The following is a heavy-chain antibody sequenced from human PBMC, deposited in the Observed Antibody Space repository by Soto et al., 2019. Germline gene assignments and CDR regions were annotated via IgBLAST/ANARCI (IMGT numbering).Heavy chain of an antibody. CDR3: ASGDIAAAGTGFIDYDYGMDV. D-gene: IGHD6-13*01. Sequence: KPSETLSLTCTVSGGSISSYYWSLIRQPAEKGLEWIGRIYTSGSTNYNPSLKSRVTMSVDTSKNQFSLKLSSVTAADTAVYYCASGDIAAAGTGFIDYDYGMDVWGQGTRVPVSS. J-gene: IGHJ6*02. CDR1: GGSISSYY. CDR2: IYTSGST. V-gene: IGHV4-4*07.